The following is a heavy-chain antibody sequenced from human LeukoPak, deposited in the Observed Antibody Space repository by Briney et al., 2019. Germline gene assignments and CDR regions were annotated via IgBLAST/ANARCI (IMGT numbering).Heavy chain of an antibody. CDR2: INPNSGGT. CDR3: ARTRGGIAVAGTWAFDI. J-gene: IGHJ3*02. CDR1: GYTFTGYY. V-gene: IGHV1-2*02. Sequence: ASVKVSCKASGYTFTGYYMHWVRQAPGQGLEWMGWINPNSGGTNYAQKFQGRVTMTRDTSISTAYMELSRLRSDDTAVYYCARTRGGIAVAGTWAFDIWGQGTMVTVSS. D-gene: IGHD6-19*01.